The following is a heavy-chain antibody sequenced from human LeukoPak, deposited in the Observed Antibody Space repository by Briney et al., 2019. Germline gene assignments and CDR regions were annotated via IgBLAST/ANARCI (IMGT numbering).Heavy chain of an antibody. J-gene: IGHJ4*02. CDR3: ARFIAAEHFDY. V-gene: IGHV3-7*01. CDR2: IKQDGSEK. CDR1: GFTFSSYW. D-gene: IGHD6-13*01. Sequence: GGSLRLSCAASGFTFSSYWMSWVRQAPGKGLEWVANIKQDGSEKYYVDSVKGRFTISRDNAKNSLYLQTNSLRAEDTAVYYCARFIAAEHFDYWGQGTLVTVSS.